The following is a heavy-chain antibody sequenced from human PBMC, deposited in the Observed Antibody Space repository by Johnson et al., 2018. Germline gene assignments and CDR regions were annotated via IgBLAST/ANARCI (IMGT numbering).Heavy chain of an antibody. D-gene: IGHD4-17*01. Sequence: VQLLETGGGVVQPGRSLRLSCAASGFTFSSYGMHWVRQAPGKGLEWVAVISYDGSNKYYADSVKGRFTISRDNSKNTLYLQMNSLRAEATAGYYCSKEMTTVTTAYFQHWGQGTLVTVSS. CDR2: ISYDGSNK. CDR1: GFTFSSYG. CDR3: SKEMTTVTTAYFQH. V-gene: IGHV3-30*18. J-gene: IGHJ1*01.